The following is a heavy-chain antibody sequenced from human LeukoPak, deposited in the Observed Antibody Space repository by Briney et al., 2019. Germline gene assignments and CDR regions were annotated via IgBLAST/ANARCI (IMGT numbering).Heavy chain of an antibody. CDR1: GFTFSSYG. CDR3: AKDYSGIAVAGTIY. V-gene: IGHV3-23*01. CDR2: ISGSGGST. Sequence: PGGSLRLSCAASGFTFSSYGMHWVRQAPGKGLEWASAISGSGGSTYYADSVKGRFTISRDNSKNTLYLQMNSLRAEDTAVYYCAKDYSGIAVAGTIYWGQGTLVTVSS. D-gene: IGHD6-19*01. J-gene: IGHJ4*02.